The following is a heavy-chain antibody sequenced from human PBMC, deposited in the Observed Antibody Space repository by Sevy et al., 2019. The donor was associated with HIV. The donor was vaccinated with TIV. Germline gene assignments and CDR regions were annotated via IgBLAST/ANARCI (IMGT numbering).Heavy chain of an antibody. CDR3: ARVVGYGASLYSYGMDV. CDR2: IYYSGST. J-gene: IGHJ6*02. Sequence: SETLSLTCTVSGGSISSYYWSWIRQPPGKGLEWIGYIYYSGSTNYNPSLKSRVTISVDTSKNQFSLKLSSVTAADTAVYYCARVVGYGASLYSYGMDVWGQGTTVTVSS. D-gene: IGHD4-17*01. V-gene: IGHV4-59*01. CDR1: GGSISSYY.